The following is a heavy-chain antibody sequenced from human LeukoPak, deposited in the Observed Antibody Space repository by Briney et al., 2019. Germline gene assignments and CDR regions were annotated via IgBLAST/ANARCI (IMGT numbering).Heavy chain of an antibody. D-gene: IGHD1-26*01. Sequence: PSETLSLTCAVYGGSFSGYYWSWIRQPPGKGLEWIGEINHRGSTNYNPSLKSRVTKSVDMSKNQYSLKLTSVTGADTAVYYCARKLVGAKAFDIWGQGTMVTLSS. CDR2: INHRGST. CDR3: ARKLVGAKAFDI. J-gene: IGHJ3*02. CDR1: GGSFSGYY. V-gene: IGHV4-34*01.